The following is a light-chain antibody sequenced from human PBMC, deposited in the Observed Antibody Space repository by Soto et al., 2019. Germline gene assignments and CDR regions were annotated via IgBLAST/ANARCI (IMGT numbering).Light chain of an antibody. CDR1: ISNLGSNF. CDR2: RNN. CDR3: AAWDDSLSGVV. J-gene: IGLJ3*02. Sequence: QAVVTQPPSASGTPGQRVTISCSGSISNLGSNFIYWYQQLPGAAPKLLISRNNERPSGVPDRFSASKSGTSASLAISGLRSEDEADYHCAAWDDSLSGVVFGGGTKLTVL. V-gene: IGLV1-47*01.